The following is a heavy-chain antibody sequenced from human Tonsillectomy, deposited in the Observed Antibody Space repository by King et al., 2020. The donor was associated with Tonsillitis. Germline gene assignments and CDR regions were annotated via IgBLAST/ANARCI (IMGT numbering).Heavy chain of an antibody. CDR3: AGVSDSSGYSYFDY. V-gene: IGHV1-8*01. CDR2: MNPNSGNT. J-gene: IGHJ4*02. D-gene: IGHD3-22*01. CDR1: GYTFTSYA. Sequence: VQLVESGAEVKKPGASVTVSCKASGYTFTSYAINWVRQATGQGLEWMGWMNPNSGNTGYAQKFQGRVTMTRHTSLSTAYMELSSLRSEDTAVYYCAGVSDSSGYSYFDYWGQGTLVTVSS.